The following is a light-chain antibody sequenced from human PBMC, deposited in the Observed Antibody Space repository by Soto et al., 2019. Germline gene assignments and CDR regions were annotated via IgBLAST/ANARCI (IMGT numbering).Light chain of an antibody. CDR1: QAVNTR. V-gene: IGKV3-11*01. J-gene: IGKJ1*01. Sequence: EIVLTQSPATLSSFPGDRVTLSCRASQAVNTRLAWYQHKPGQAPRLLIYLASNRAAGVPARFSGSGSGTDFTLTISDVEPEDFAVYYCQQYNNWPAIFGQGTKVEIK. CDR3: QQYNNWPAI. CDR2: LAS.